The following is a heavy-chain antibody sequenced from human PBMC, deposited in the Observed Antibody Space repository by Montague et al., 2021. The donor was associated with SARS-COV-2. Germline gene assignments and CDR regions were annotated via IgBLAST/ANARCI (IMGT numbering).Heavy chain of an antibody. CDR3: ARGAREGDGFGPGSFDY. D-gene: IGHD2-21*01. J-gene: IGHJ4*02. CDR2: INHSGST. Sequence: SETLSLTCAVYGGSFSGYYWNWIRQPPGKGLEWIGEINHSGSTNYNPSLKSRVTMSVDTSKNQFSLKLSSVTAADTAVYYCARGAREGDGFGPGSFDYWGQGTLVTVSS. CDR1: GGSFSGYY. V-gene: IGHV4-34*01.